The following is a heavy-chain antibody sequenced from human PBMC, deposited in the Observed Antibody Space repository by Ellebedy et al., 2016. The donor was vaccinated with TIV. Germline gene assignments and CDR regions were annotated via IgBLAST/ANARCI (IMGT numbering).Heavy chain of an antibody. V-gene: IGHV3-48*02. CDR1: GFTFSTYS. CDR2: ISSSSSTI. D-gene: IGHD2-15*01. J-gene: IGHJ4*02. Sequence: GESLKISXAASGFTFSTYSMNWVRQAPGKGLEWVSYISSSSSTIYYADSVKGRFTISRDNAKNPLYLQMNSLRDEDTAVHYCARDRGGGSCTDWGQGTLVTVSS. CDR3: ARDRGGGSCTD.